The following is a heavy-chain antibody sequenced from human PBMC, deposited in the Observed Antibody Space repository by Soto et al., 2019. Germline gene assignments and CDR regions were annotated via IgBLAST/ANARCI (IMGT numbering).Heavy chain of an antibody. CDR2: ITHSGST. D-gene: IGHD6-13*01. J-gene: IGHJ5*02. CDR3: ARLGRQQLVRRNWFDL. CDR1: GGSFSSYY. V-gene: IGHV4-34*01. Sequence: QVQLQQWGAGLLKPSETLSLTCAVYGGSFSSYYWSWIRQPPGKGLEWIGEITHSGSTNYNPSLKSRVTISVDTPKNQFSLKLSSVTAADTAVYYCARLGRQQLVRRNWFDLWGQGTLVTVSS.